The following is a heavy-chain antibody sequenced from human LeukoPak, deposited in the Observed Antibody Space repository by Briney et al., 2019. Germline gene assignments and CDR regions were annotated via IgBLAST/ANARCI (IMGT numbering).Heavy chain of an antibody. V-gene: IGHV1-69*05. D-gene: IGHD4-23*01. CDR3: ARDLFSPVTPGFDP. CDR1: GGTFSSYA. J-gene: IGHJ5*02. Sequence: GASVKVSCKASGGTFSSYAISWVRQAPGQGLEWMGGIIPIFGTANYAQKFRGRVTITTDESTSTAYMELSSLRSEDTAVYYCARDLFSPVTPGFDPWGQGTLVTVSS. CDR2: IIPIFGTA.